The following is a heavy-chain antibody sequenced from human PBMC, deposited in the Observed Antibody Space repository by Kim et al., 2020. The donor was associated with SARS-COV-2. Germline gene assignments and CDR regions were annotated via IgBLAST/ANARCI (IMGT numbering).Heavy chain of an antibody. CDR3: ARELSTWPNWFDP. V-gene: IGHV4-59*01. Sequence: NYHPALKGRVTISLDRSQTQFSLNLSSVTAADTAVYYCARELSTWPNWFDPWGQGTLVTVSS. J-gene: IGHJ5*02.